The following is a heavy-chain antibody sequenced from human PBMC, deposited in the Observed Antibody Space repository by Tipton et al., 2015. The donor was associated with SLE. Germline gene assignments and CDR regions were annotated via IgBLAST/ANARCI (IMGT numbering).Heavy chain of an antibody. CDR1: GGSISTYY. D-gene: IGHD6-19*01. V-gene: IGHV4-4*07. Sequence: TLSLTCTVSGGSISTYYWTWIRQPAGKGLEWIGRISPTGSTNYNPSLKSRVTMSLDTSKNHFSLKLRSVTAADTAVYYCARDALGVAARWFDPWGPGTLVTVSS. CDR2: ISPTGST. CDR3: ARDALGVAARWFDP. J-gene: IGHJ5*02.